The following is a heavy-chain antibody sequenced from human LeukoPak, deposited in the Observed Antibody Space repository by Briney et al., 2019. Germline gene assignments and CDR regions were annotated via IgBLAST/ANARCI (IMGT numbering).Heavy chain of an antibody. CDR1: GGSISSYY. J-gene: IGHJ4*02. Sequence: SETLSLTCTVSGGSISSYYWSWIRQPPGKGLEWIGYIYYSGSTNYNPSLKSRVTISVDTSKTQFSLKLSSVTAADTAVYYCARRSGTSGWYAFDYWGQGTLVTVSS. V-gene: IGHV4-59*08. CDR3: ARRSGTSGWYAFDY. D-gene: IGHD6-19*01. CDR2: IYYSGST.